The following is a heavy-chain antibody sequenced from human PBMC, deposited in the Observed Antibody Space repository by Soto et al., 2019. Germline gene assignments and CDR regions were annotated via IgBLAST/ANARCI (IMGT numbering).Heavy chain of an antibody. Sequence: ASVKVSCKASGGTFSSYAISWVRQAPGQGLEWMGGIIPIFGTANYAQKFQGRVTITADESTSTAYMELSSLRSEDTAVYYCAREIRITMIGNGMDVWGQGTTVTVSS. CDR3: AREIRITMIGNGMDV. CDR2: IIPIFGTA. D-gene: IGHD3-22*01. V-gene: IGHV1-69*13. J-gene: IGHJ6*02. CDR1: GGTFSSYA.